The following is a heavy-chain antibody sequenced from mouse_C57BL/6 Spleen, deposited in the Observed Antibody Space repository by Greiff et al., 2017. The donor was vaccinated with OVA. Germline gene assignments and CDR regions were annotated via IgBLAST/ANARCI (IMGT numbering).Heavy chain of an antibody. CDR2: INPYNGGT. CDR3: ARSDYYGSSYYFDY. Sequence: VQLQQSGPVLVKPGASVKMSCKASGYTFTDYYMNWVKQSHGKSLEWIGVINPYNGGTSYNQKFKGKATLTVDKFASTAYMELNSLTSDDSAVYYCARSDYYGSSYYFDYWGQGTTLTVSS. CDR1: GYTFTDYY. V-gene: IGHV1-19*01. J-gene: IGHJ2*01. D-gene: IGHD1-1*01.